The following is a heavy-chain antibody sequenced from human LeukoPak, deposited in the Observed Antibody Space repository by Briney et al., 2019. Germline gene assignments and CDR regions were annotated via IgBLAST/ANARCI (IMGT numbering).Heavy chain of an antibody. Sequence: ASVKVSCKASGYTFTSYGISWVRQAPGQGLEWMGWISAYNGNTNYAQKLQGRVTMTTDTSTSTAYMELRSLRSDGTAVYYCARVSRQQLVSSWFDPWGQGTLVTVSS. CDR2: ISAYNGNT. CDR3: ARVSRQQLVSSWFDP. D-gene: IGHD6-13*01. V-gene: IGHV1-18*01. J-gene: IGHJ5*02. CDR1: GYTFTSYG.